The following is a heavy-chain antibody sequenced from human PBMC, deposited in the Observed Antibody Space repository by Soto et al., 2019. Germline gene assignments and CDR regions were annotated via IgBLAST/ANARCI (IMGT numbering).Heavy chain of an antibody. V-gene: IGHV4-59*02. CDR2: IHYSGGT. D-gene: IGHD3-10*01. CDR1: GASVSTYS. Sequence: SETLSLTCSVTGASVSTYSWSWIRQSPGKGLEWIGYIHYSGGTNYTPSLRSRVTISVDTSKNQLSLNLTSLTAADTAVYYCARGGTSGSAVFNWFDPWGQGTLVTVSS. CDR3: ARGGTSGSAVFNWFDP. J-gene: IGHJ5*02.